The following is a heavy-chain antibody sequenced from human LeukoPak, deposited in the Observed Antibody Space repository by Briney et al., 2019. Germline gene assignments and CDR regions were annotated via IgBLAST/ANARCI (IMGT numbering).Heavy chain of an antibody. CDR1: GGSFSGYY. V-gene: IGHV4-34*01. Sequence: SETLSLTCAVYGGSFSGYYWNWIRQPPGKGLEWIGNIYSSGSTYYNASLQSRVTISIDTSKNQFSLRLSSVTAADTAMYYCVKSGGYGLIDYWGQGTRVTVSS. CDR2: IYSSGST. D-gene: IGHD1-26*01. J-gene: IGHJ4*02. CDR3: VKSGGYGLIDY.